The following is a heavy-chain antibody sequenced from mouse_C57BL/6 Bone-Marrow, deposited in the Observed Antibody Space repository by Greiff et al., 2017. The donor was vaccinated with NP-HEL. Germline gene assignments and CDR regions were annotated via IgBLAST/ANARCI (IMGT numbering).Heavy chain of an antibody. D-gene: IGHD2-5*01. CDR2: ISSGSSTI. V-gene: IGHV5-17*01. Sequence: DVKLVESGGGLVKPGGSLKLSCAASGFTFSDYGMHWVRQAPEKGLEWVAYISSGSSTIYYADTVKGRFTISRDNAKNTLFLQMTSLRSEDTAMYYCAREGSNYVRYFDVWGTGTTVTVSS. CDR3: AREGSNYVRYFDV. J-gene: IGHJ1*03. CDR1: GFTFSDYG.